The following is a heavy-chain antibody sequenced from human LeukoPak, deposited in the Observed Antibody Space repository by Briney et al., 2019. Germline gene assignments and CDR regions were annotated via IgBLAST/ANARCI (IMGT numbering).Heavy chain of an antibody. CDR3: ARIWPDL. CDR2: INHSGYT. V-gene: IGHV4-34*01. J-gene: IGHJ2*01. CDR1: GESFSGHF. Sequence: SETLSLTCAVYGESFSGHFWSWIRQPPGKGLEWIGEINHSGYTNYNPSLKSRVTISVDTSKKQFSLRLNSVTAADTAVYYCARIWPDLWGRGTLVTVSS. D-gene: IGHD3-10*01.